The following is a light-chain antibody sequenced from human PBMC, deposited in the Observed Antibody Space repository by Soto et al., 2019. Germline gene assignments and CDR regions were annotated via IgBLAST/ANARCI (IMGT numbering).Light chain of an antibody. V-gene: IGKV1-33*01. CDR2: DAS. Sequence: DIQMTQSPSSLSASVGDRVTITCQASQDISNYLNWYQQKPGKATKLLIYDASNLETGVPSRFSGSGSGTDFTFTISSLQPEDIATYYCQQYDNIPYTFGQGTKLEIK. CDR3: QQYDNIPYT. CDR1: QDISNY. J-gene: IGKJ2*01.